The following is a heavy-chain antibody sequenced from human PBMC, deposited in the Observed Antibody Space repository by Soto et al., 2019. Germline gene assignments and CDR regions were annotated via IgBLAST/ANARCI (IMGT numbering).Heavy chain of an antibody. CDR3: ARHASNGYFDF. CDR2: IDPSDSRT. Sequence: GESLKISCEASGYMFPIYHISWVRQMPGKGLEWVGKIDPSDSRTMYRPSSRARSTISGDKSINTSYLEWGRLKASDTAMYSCARHASNGYFDFWGQGNQITVAS. D-gene: IGHD2-2*01. J-gene: IGHJ4*02. CDR1: GYMFPIYH. V-gene: IGHV5-10-1*01.